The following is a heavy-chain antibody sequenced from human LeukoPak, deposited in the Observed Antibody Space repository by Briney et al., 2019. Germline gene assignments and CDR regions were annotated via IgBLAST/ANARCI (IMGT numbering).Heavy chain of an antibody. Sequence: PGGSLRLSCEASGFTLSSYAMSWVRQAPGKGLEWVSAISGSGGSTYYADSVKGRFTISRDNSKNTLYLQMNSLRAEDTAVYYCAKEAGSGYYAYYYYGMDVWGQGTTVTVSS. CDR3: AKEAGSGYYAYYYYGMDV. V-gene: IGHV3-23*01. D-gene: IGHD3-3*01. J-gene: IGHJ6*02. CDR1: GFTLSSYA. CDR2: ISGSGGST.